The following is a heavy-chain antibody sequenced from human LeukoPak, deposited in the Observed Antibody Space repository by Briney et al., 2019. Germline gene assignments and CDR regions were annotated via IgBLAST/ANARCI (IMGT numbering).Heavy chain of an antibody. Sequence: HPGGSLRLSCAASGFTFHDYAMNWVRQAPGKGLEWVSGFSWNGAGIGYADSVKGRFTISRDNAKNSLYLQMNSLRAEDTAVYYCAKGDYDSSGYYYYWGQGTLVTVSS. D-gene: IGHD3-22*01. CDR3: AKGDYDSSGYYYY. J-gene: IGHJ4*02. CDR2: FSWNGAGI. V-gene: IGHV3-9*01. CDR1: GFTFHDYA.